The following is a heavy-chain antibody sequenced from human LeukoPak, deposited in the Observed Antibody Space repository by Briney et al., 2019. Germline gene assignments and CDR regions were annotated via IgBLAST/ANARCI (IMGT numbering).Heavy chain of an antibody. V-gene: IGHV3-21*01. CDR3: ARDALAYCGGDCYCDY. CDR1: GFTFSTYT. J-gene: IGHJ4*02. Sequence: GGSLRLSCAASGFTFSTYTMIWVRQAPGKGLEWVSSITSAGNFIYYADSVKGRFTISRDNAKNSLYLQMNSLRAEDTAVYYCARDALAYCGGDCYCDYWGQGTLVTVSS. D-gene: IGHD2-21*02. CDR2: ITSAGNFI.